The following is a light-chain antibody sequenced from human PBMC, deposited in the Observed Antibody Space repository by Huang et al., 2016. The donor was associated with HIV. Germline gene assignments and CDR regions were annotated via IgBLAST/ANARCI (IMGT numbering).Light chain of an antibody. CDR2: ATS. V-gene: IGKV1-NL1*01. CDR3: QQYHGIPWT. J-gene: IGKJ1*01. CDR1: QGIGNS. Sequence: DIQMTQSPSSLSASVGDRVTITCLASQGIGNSLAWYQQKPEKAPRLLLYATSRLESGVPSIFSGSGSGTHYTLTISTLQPDDIASYYCQQYHGIPWTFGQGTKVEIK.